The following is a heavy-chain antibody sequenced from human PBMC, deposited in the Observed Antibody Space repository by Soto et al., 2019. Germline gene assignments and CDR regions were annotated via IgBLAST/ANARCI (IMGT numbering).Heavy chain of an antibody. CDR3: ARQPIAVAGTWDY. Sequence: EVQLVESGGGLVQPGGSLRLSCAASEFTFSSYWMSWVRQAPGKGLEWVANIKQDGSEKYYVDSVKGRFTISRDNAKNSLYLQMNSLRAEDTAVYYCARQPIAVAGTWDYWGQGTLVTVSS. J-gene: IGHJ4*02. CDR2: IKQDGSEK. CDR1: EFTFSSYW. D-gene: IGHD6-19*01. V-gene: IGHV3-7*03.